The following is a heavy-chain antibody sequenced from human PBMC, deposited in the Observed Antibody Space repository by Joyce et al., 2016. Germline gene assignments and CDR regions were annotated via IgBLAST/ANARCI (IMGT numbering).Heavy chain of an antibody. V-gene: IGHV1-2*06. Sequence: QVQLVQSGAEVKKPGASVKVSCKASGYIFTGYYMYWLRQAPGQGPEWRGRVNPNSGGTNYAQKFQGRVTMTRDTSISTAYMELSRLRYDDTAVYYCARSYGSGSFDVWGQGTMVIVSS. J-gene: IGHJ3*01. CDR3: ARSYGSGSFDV. CDR1: GYIFTGYY. CDR2: VNPNSGGT. D-gene: IGHD3-10*01.